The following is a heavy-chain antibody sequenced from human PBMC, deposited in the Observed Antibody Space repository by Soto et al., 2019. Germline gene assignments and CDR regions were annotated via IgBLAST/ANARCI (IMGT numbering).Heavy chain of an antibody. CDR3: ARAQGSYGYPVDY. CDR2: IYYSGSP. V-gene: IGHV4-31*03. D-gene: IGHD5-18*01. Sequence: SETLSLTCTVSGGSISSGDYCWSWIRQHPGRGLEWIGYIYYSGSPYYNPSLKSRVAISVDTSKSQFSLRLNSVTAADTAVYYCARAQGSYGYPVDYWGRGALVTVSS. J-gene: IGHJ4*02. CDR1: GGSISSGDYC.